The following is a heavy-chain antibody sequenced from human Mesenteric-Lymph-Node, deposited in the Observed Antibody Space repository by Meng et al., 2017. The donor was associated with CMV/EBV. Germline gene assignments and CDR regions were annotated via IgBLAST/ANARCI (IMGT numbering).Heavy chain of an antibody. CDR2: ISSTSSSI. D-gene: IGHD1-26*01. Sequence: GGSLRLSCAASGFTFRSYSMNWVRQAPGKGLEWVSYISSTSSSIYHADSVKGRFTISRDNAKNSLYLQINSLRAEDTAVYFCAKDSVKGEPDAFDIWGQGTMVTVSS. J-gene: IGHJ3*02. CDR3: AKDSVKGEPDAFDI. CDR1: GFTFRSYS. V-gene: IGHV3-48*04.